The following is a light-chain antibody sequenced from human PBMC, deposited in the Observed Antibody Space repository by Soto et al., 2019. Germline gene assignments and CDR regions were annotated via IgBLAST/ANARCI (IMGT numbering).Light chain of an antibody. J-gene: IGKJ4*01. CDR1: QDISNY. V-gene: IGKV1-33*01. CDR3: QQCDNLPLT. Sequence: DLQMTQSPSSLSASVGDRVTITCQASQDISNYLNWYQQKPGQAPKLLIYDASNLKTGVPSRFSGSGSGTDFSFTISSLQPEDIATYYCQQCDNLPLTFGGGTKVAIK. CDR2: DAS.